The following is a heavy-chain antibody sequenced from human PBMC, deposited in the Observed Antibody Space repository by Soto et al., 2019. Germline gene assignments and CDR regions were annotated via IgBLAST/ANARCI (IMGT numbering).Heavy chain of an antibody. J-gene: IGHJ4*02. CDR1: VTVSSNY. CDR2: IYSAGST. V-gene: IGHV3-66*01. CDR3: ARDTVAVAGTDY. Sequence: EVQLVESGGGLAQPGGSLRLSCAASVTVSSNYMTWVRQAPGKGLEWVSVIYSAGSTYYADSVKGRFTISRDNSRNTLYLQMNGLRVEDTAVYYCARDTVAVAGTDYWGQGTLVTVSS. D-gene: IGHD6-19*01.